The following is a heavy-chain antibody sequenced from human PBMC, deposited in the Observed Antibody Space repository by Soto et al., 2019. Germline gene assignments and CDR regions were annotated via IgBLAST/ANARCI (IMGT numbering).Heavy chain of an antibody. CDR2: IYYSGST. J-gene: IGHJ4*02. V-gene: IGHV4-31*01. CDR3: ARSLSNTSHFDY. D-gene: IGHD2-2*02. Sequence: LSFTCTISFGSPRNGGYYLSWIHPHPGKGLGWIGCIYYSGSTYYNPSLKSLVTISGDTSKNQFSLQLSSVTAADTAVHYCARSLSNTSHFDYWGQGTMVTCSS. CDR1: FGSPRNGGYY.